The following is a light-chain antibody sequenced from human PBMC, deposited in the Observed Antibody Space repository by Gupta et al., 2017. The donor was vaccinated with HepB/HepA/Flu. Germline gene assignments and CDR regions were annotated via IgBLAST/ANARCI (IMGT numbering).Light chain of an antibody. CDR1: QSISTW. V-gene: IGKV1-5*03. Sequence: DIQMTKSPSTLSASSGDRITITCRASQSISTWLAWYQQKPGKDPNLLIYKASTLESGVPSRFSGSGSGTEFTLTISSLQPDDFATYFCQQYGGYSTFGQGTKVEIK. J-gene: IGKJ1*01. CDR3: QQYGGYST. CDR2: KAS.